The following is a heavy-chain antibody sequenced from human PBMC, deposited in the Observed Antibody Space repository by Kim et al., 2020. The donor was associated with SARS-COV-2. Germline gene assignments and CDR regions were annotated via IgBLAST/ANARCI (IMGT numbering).Heavy chain of an antibody. J-gene: IGHJ6*02. CDR3: TRDGRPPAAGYYYYGMDV. CDR1: GFTFGDYA. Sequence: GGSLRLSCTASGFTFGDYAMSWFRQAPGKGLEWVGFIRSKAYGGTTEYAASVKGRFTISRDDSKSIAYLQMNSLKTEDTAVYYCTRDGRPPAAGYYYYGMDVWGQGTTVTVSS. V-gene: IGHV3-49*03. CDR2: IRSKAYGGTT. D-gene: IGHD2-15*01.